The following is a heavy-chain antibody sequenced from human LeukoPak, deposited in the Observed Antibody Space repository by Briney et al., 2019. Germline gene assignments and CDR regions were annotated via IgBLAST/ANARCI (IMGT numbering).Heavy chain of an antibody. Sequence: PGGSLRLSCAVSGITLSNYGMSWVRQAPGKGLEWVAGISDSGGRTNYADSVKGRFTISRDNPKNTLYLQMNGLRPEDTAVYFCAKRGVVIRVILVGFHKEAYYFDSWGQGVLVTVSS. CDR3: AKRGVVIRVILVGFHKEAYYFDS. J-gene: IGHJ4*02. D-gene: IGHD3-22*01. CDR2: ISDSGGRT. CDR1: GITLSNYG. V-gene: IGHV3-23*01.